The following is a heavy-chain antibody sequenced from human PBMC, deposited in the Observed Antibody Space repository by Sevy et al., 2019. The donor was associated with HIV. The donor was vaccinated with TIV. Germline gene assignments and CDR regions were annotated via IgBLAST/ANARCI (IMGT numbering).Heavy chain of an antibody. V-gene: IGHV3-15*01. CDR2: IKSKTDGGTT. D-gene: IGHD3-3*01. J-gene: IGHJ3*02. CDR1: GFTFSNAW. CDR3: TTDLLIWYYDFWSGYPVHDAFDI. Sequence: GGSLRLSCAASGFTFSNAWMSWVRQAPGKGLEWVGRIKSKTDGGTTDYAAPVKGRFTISRDDSKNTLYLQMNSLKTEDTAVYYCTTDLLIWYYDFWSGYPVHDAFDIWGQGTMVTVSS.